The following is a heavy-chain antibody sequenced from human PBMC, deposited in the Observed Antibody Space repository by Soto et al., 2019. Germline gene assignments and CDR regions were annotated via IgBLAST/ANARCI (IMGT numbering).Heavy chain of an antibody. D-gene: IGHD2-15*01. Sequence: GASVKVSCKASGYTFTSYGISWVRQAPGQGLEWMGWISAYNGNTNYAQKLQGRVTMTTDTSTSTAYMELRSLRSDDTAVYYCARENCSGGSCYDWFDPWGQGTLVTVSS. CDR2: ISAYNGNT. CDR3: ARENCSGGSCYDWFDP. CDR1: GYTFTSYG. J-gene: IGHJ5*02. V-gene: IGHV1-18*01.